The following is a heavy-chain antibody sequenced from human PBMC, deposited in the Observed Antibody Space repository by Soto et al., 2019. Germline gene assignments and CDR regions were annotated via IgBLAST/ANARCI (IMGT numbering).Heavy chain of an antibody. CDR3: VKPYTSGWHYVQH. J-gene: IGHJ1*01. V-gene: IGHV4-39*01. Sequence: QLQLQESGPRLVKPSETLSLTCGVSGDSIRGSTSYLGWIRQPPGQGLQWIGSTYHSGRTYYNSSLKRRVTISVDTSKNQFSLKLRSVTAADTAVYYCVKPYTSGWHYVQHWGRGTLVTVSS. D-gene: IGHD6-19*01. CDR1: GDSIRGSTSY. CDR2: TYHSGRT.